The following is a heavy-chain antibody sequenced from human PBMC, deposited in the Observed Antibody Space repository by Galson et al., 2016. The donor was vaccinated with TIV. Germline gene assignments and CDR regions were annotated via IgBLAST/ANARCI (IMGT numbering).Heavy chain of an antibody. V-gene: IGHV1-18*01. Sequence: SVKVSCKASGYTFTSNGISWVRQDPGQGLEWMGWISAYNGDTNHAKKFQGRVTMTTDTSTSTAYMDLRSRRSDDTAVYYCAVDNANFPRSLDYWGQGTLVTVSS. D-gene: IGHD2-2*01. CDR3: AVDNANFPRSLDY. CDR2: ISAYNGDT. CDR1: GYTFTSNG. J-gene: IGHJ4*02.